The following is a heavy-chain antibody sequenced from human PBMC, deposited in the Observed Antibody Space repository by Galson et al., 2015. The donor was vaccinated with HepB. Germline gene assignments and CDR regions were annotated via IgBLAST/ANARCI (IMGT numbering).Heavy chain of an antibody. V-gene: IGHV1-69*13. D-gene: IGHD6-19*01. J-gene: IGHJ4*02. CDR1: GGSFSSYA. Sequence: SVKVSCKASGGSFSSYAISWVRQAPGQGLEWMGGIIPIFGTSNYAQKFQGRVTITADESTSTAYMEVSSLRSEDTAVYYCAREFGSGRFYFDYWGQGTLVTVSS. CDR2: IIPIFGTS. CDR3: AREFGSGRFYFDY.